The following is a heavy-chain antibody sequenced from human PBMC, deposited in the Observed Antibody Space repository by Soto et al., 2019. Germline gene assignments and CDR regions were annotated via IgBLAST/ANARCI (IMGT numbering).Heavy chain of an antibody. V-gene: IGHV3-23*01. Sequence: EVQLLESGGGLVQPGWSLRLSCAASEFHFSSYAMSWVRQAPGKVLEWVSGVNGGGDTTYYAESVTGRFTISRDNSKNTLARHMNSLRAADTAVFYCARGHFGVTMVIWGYGTTVTVSS. CDR1: EFHFSSYA. CDR3: ARGHFGVTMVI. D-gene: IGHD3-3*01. J-gene: IGHJ6*04. CDR2: VNGGGDTT.